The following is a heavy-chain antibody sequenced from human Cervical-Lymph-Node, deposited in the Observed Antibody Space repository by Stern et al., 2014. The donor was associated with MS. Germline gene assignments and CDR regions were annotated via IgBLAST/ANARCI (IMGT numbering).Heavy chain of an antibody. V-gene: IGHV4-4*02. D-gene: IGHD2-21*02. CDR2: IYHNGRT. J-gene: IGHJ5*02. CDR1: GGSISSSNW. CDR3: AARVTAIGDNWFDP. Sequence: VQLVESGPGLVKPSGTLSLTCAVSGGSISSSNWWSLVRQPPGKGLERIGAIYHNGRTDYKPCLKSPVPITDDHSQNQASLKLRSGTAADTAVYYCAARVTAIGDNWFDPWGQGTLVTVSS.